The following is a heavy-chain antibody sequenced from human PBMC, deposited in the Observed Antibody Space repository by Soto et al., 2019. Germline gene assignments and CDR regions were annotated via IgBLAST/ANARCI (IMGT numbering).Heavy chain of an antibody. V-gene: IGHV4-34*01. CDR1: GGSFSGYY. D-gene: IGHD2-21*02. CDR2: INHGGST. CDR3: ARVREVTATFYYYYGMDV. Sequence: SETLSLTCAVYGGSFSGYYWSWIRQPPGKGLEWIGEINHGGSTNYNPSLKSRVTISVDTSKNQFSLKLSSVTAADTAVYYCARVREVTATFYYYYGMDVWGQGTTVTVSS. J-gene: IGHJ6*02.